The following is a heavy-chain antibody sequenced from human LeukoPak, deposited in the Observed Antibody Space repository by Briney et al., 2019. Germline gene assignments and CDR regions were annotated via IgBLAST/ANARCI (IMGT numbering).Heavy chain of an antibody. CDR3: ARGTGY. V-gene: IGHV3-64D*06. CDR1: GFTFSTYV. Sequence: GGSLRLSCSVSGFTFSTYVMHWVRQAPGKGLEYVSAISSNGDNTYYADSVKGRFTISRDNSKNTLYLQMSSLRADDTAVYYCARGTGYWGQGTLVTVSS. CDR2: ISSNGDNT. J-gene: IGHJ4*02.